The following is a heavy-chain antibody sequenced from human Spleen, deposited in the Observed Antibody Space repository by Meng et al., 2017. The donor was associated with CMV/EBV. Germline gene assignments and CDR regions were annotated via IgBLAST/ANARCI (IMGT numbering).Heavy chain of an antibody. CDR3: ARDQQLIPAEYFQH. V-gene: IGHV1-18*01. CDR2: ISAYNGNT. J-gene: IGHJ1*01. Sequence: QVQLVQSGAEVKKPGASVKVSCKASGYTFTSYDISWVRQAPGQGLEWMGWISAYNGNTIYAQKLQGRVTMTTDASTNTAYLELRSLRSDDTAVYYCARDQQLIPAEYFQHWGPGTLVTVSS. CDR1: GYTFTSYD. D-gene: IGHD6-13*01.